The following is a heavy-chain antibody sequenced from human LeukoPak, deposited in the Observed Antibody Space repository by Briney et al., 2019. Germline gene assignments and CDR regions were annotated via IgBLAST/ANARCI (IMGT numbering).Heavy chain of an antibody. J-gene: IGHJ4*02. CDR2: IIPIFGTA. CDR3: ARGRWLQAYFDY. Sequence: SVKVSFQASGGPFSSYAISWVRPAPGQGLEWMGGIIPIFGTADYAQKFQGRVTITADESTSTAYMELSSLRSEDTAVYYCARGRWLQAYFDYWGQGTLVTVSS. V-gene: IGHV1-69*01. CDR1: GGPFSSYA. D-gene: IGHD5-24*01.